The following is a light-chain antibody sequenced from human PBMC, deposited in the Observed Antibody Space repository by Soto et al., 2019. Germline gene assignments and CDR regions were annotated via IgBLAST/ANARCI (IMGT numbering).Light chain of an antibody. V-gene: IGKV1-5*03. CDR2: TTS. J-gene: IGKJ1*01. CDR1: QTNYTW. CDR3: QHYSYYLWS. Sequence: DIQLTQSPSTLSASVGDSVTITCRASQTNYTWLAWYQQKPGKAPKLLIYTTSNLQSGVPSRFSGSGSGTEFTLTISNLQAEDFATYFCQHYSYYLWSFGQGTKVEI.